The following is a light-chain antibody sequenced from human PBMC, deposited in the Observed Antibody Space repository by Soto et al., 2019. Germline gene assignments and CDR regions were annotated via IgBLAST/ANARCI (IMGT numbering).Light chain of an antibody. CDR1: QNINSW. V-gene: IGKV1-5*03. CDR2: KAS. J-gene: IGKJ1*01. Sequence: DIQITQSPSTLPASVGDRVTITCRASQNINSWLAWYQQKPGKAPKLLIYKASSLESGVPSRFSGSGSGTEFTLTISSLQPDDFATYYCQQYNSYSETFGQGTKVDIK. CDR3: QQYNSYSET.